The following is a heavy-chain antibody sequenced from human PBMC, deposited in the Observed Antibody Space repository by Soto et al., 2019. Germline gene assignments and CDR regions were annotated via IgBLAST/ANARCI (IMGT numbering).Heavy chain of an antibody. CDR3: ARETAEIFIAARVRAGNWFDP. CDR2: IYYSGST. Sequence: PSETLSLTCTVSGGSISSGGYYWSWIRQHPGKGLEWIGYIYYSGSTYYNPSLKSRVTISVDTSKNQFSLKLSSVTAADTAVYYCARETAEIFIAARVRAGNWFDPWGQGTLVTVSS. V-gene: IGHV4-31*03. CDR1: GGSISSGGYY. D-gene: IGHD6-25*01. J-gene: IGHJ5*02.